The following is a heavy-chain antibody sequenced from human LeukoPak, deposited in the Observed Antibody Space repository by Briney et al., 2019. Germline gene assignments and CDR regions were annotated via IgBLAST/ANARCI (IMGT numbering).Heavy chain of an antibody. CDR3: AKDLPYYYDSSGKIR. V-gene: IGHV3-23*01. CDR2: ISGSGGST. D-gene: IGHD3-22*01. CDR1: GFTVITSF. J-gene: IGHJ4*02. Sequence: GGSLRLSCAASGFTVITSFMSWVRQAPGKGLEWVSAISGSGGSTYYADSVKGRFTISRDNSKNTLYLQMNSLRAEDTAVYYCAKDLPYYYDSSGKIRWGQGTLVTVSS.